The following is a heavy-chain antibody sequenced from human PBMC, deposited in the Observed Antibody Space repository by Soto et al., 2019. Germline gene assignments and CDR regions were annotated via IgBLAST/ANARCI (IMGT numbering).Heavy chain of an antibody. V-gene: IGHV1-69*06. Sequence: SVKVSCKASGGTFSSYAISWVRQAPGQGLEWMGGIIPIFGTANYAQKFQGRVTITADKSTSTAYMELSSLRSEDTAVYYCARGGYYDSSGYYVDYYGMDVWGQGITVTVSS. J-gene: IGHJ6*02. CDR3: ARGGYYDSSGYYVDYYGMDV. D-gene: IGHD3-22*01. CDR2: IIPIFGTA. CDR1: GGTFSSYA.